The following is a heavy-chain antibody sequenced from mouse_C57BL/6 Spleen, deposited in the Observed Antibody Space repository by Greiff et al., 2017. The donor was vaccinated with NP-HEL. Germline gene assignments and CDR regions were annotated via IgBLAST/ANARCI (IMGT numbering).Heavy chain of an antibody. D-gene: IGHD2-4*01. V-gene: IGHV5-16*01. CDR2: INYDGSST. J-gene: IGHJ4*01. Sequence: EVQVVESEGGLVQPGSSMKLSCTASGFTFSDYYMAWVRQVPEKGLEWVANINYDGSSTYYLASLKSRFIISRDNAKNILYLQMSSLKSEDTATYYCARDGYDYDGYAMDYWGQGTSVTVSS. CDR3: ARDGYDYDGYAMDY. CDR1: GFTFSDYY.